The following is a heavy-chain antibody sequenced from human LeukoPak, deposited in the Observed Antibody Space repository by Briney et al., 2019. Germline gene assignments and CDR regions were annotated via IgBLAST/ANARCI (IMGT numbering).Heavy chain of an antibody. CDR2: ISAYNGNT. D-gene: IGHD1-1*01. CDR1: GYTFTSYG. CDR3: ARVDGYSWNEGHKYYFDH. Sequence: ASVKVSCKASGYTFTSYGISWVRQAPGQGLEWMGWISAYNGNTNYAQKLQGRVTMTTDTSTSTAYMELRSLRSDDTAVYYCARVDGYSWNEGHKYYFDHWGQGTLVTVSS. V-gene: IGHV1-18*01. J-gene: IGHJ4*02.